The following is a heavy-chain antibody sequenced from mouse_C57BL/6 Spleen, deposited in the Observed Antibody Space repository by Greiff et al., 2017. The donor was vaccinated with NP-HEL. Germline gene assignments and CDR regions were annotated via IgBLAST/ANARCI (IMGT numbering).Heavy chain of an antibody. CDR3: ARSKVPYAMDY. J-gene: IGHJ4*01. CDR1: GYTFTSYW. CDR2: IDPSDSYT. Sequence: QVQLQQSGAELVKPGASVKLSCKASGYTFTSYWMQWVKQRPGQGLEWIGEIDPSDSYTNYNQKFKGKATLTVDTSTSTAYMQLSSRTSEDSAVYYCARSKVPYAMDYWGQGTSVTVSS. V-gene: IGHV1-50*01.